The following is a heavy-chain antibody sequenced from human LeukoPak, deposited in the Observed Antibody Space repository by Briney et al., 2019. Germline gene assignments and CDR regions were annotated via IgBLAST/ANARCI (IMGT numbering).Heavy chain of an antibody. V-gene: IGHV4-30-4*01. J-gene: IGHJ3*02. D-gene: IGHD2-15*01. CDR3: ASSTYCSGGSCYSENAFDI. CDR1: GGSISSGDYY. Sequence: SETLSLTCTVSGGSISSGDYYWSWIRQPPGKGLEWIGYIYYSGSTYHNPSLKSRVTISVDTSKNQFSLKLSSVTAADTAVYYCASSTYCSGGSCYSENAFDIWGQGTMVTVSS. CDR2: IYYSGST.